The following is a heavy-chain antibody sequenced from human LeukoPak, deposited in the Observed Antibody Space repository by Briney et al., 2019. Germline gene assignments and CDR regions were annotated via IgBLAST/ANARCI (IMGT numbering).Heavy chain of an antibody. Sequence: GGSLRLSCVASRFTFSNYWLSWIRQAPGKGLEWVSAISGSGGGTNYADSVKGRFTISRDNSKNTLFLQMNRLRADDTAVYYCAKDYKADYWGQGTLVTVSS. CDR3: AKDYKADY. CDR1: RFTFSNYW. V-gene: IGHV3-23*01. J-gene: IGHJ4*02. D-gene: IGHD1-1*01. CDR2: ISGSGGGT.